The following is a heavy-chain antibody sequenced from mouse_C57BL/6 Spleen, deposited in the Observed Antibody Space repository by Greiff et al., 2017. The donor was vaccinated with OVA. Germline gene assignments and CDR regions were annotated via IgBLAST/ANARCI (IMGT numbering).Heavy chain of an antibody. Sequence: VQLQQSGPELVKPGASVKMSCKASGYTFTDYNMHWVKQSHGQSLEWIGYINPNNGGTSYNRKFKGKATLTVNKSSSTAYMELRSLTSEESAVYDCAKGETAQALDYWGQGTTLTVSS. D-gene: IGHD3-2*02. CDR2: INPNNGGT. V-gene: IGHV1-22*01. CDR3: AKGETAQALDY. J-gene: IGHJ2*01. CDR1: GYTFTDYN.